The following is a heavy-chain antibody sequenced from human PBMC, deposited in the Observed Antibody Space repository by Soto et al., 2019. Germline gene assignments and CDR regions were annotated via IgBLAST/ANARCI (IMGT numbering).Heavy chain of an antibody. CDR2: IIPILGIA. V-gene: IGHV1-69*08. J-gene: IGHJ4*02. D-gene: IGHD6-13*01. CDR1: VGTFSSYT. CDR3: ARDGTYSKGFDY. Sequence: QVQLVQSGAEVKKPGSSVKVACKASVGTFSSYTISWVRQAPGQGLEWMGRIIPILGIANYAQKFQGRVTITADKSTSTAYMELSSLRSEDTAVYYCARDGTYSKGFDYWGQGTLVTVSS.